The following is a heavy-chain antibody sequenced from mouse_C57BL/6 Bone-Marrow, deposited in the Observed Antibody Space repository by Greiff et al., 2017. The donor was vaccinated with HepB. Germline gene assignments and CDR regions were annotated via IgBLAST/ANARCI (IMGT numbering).Heavy chain of an antibody. CDR1: GFTFSNYW. D-gene: IGHD1-1*01. Sequence: EVKVEESGGGLVQPGGSMKLSCVASGFTFSNYWMNWVRQSPEKGLEWVAQIKLKSDNYATHYAESVKGRFTISRDDSKSSVYLQMNNLRAEDTGIYYCTRITTVVEGYFDYWGQGTTLTVSS. V-gene: IGHV6-3*01. J-gene: IGHJ2*01. CDR2: IKLKSDNYAT. CDR3: TRITTVVEGYFDY.